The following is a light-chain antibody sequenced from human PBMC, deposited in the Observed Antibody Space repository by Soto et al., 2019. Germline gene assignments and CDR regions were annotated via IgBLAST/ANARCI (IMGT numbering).Light chain of an antibody. CDR1: SSNIGAGYD. CDR2: GNS. V-gene: IGLV1-40*01. J-gene: IGLJ3*02. CDR3: QSYDSSLSGWV. Sequence: QSVLTQPPSVSGAPGQRVTISCTGTSSNIGAGYDVPWYQQLPGTPPKLLIYGNSNRPSGVPDRFSGSKSGTSASLAITGLQAEDEADYYCQSYDSSLSGWVFGGGTKVTVL.